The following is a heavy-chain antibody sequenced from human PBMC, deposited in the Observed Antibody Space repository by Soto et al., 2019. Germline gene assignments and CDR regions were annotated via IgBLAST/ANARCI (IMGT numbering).Heavy chain of an antibody. Sequence: SVKVSCKASGGTFSSYAISWVRQAPGQGLEWMGGIIPIFGTANYAQKFQGRVTITADESTSTAYMELSSLRFEDTAVYYCARAERSYYYDSSGYYNWFDPWGQGTLVTVS. CDR2: IIPIFGTA. CDR1: GGTFSSYA. V-gene: IGHV1-69*13. D-gene: IGHD3-22*01. CDR3: ARAERSYYYDSSGYYNWFDP. J-gene: IGHJ5*02.